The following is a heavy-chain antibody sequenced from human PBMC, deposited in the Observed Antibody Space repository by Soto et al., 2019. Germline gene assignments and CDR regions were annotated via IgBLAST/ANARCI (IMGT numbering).Heavy chain of an antibody. J-gene: IGHJ6*02. D-gene: IGHD3-16*01. Sequence: ASVKVSCKASGYTFTSYGIGWVRQAPGQGLEWMGWINAYNGNTNYAQNLQGRVTLTTDTSTSTAYMEMRSLRSNDTAVYYCAMVDVYVTPSPQDVWGQGTTVTVSS. CDR3: AMVDVYVTPSPQDV. V-gene: IGHV1-18*01. CDR2: INAYNGNT. CDR1: GYTFTSYG.